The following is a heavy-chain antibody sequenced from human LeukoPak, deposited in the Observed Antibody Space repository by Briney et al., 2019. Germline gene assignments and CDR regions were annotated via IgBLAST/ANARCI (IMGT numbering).Heavy chain of an antibody. J-gene: IGHJ4*02. Sequence: GASVKVSCKASGYTFTSYYMHWVRQAPGQGLEWMGIINPSGGSTSYAQKFQGRVTMTRDTSTSTAYMELSSLRSEDTAVYYCARGLQGGSYYRSEFDYWGQGTLVTVSS. D-gene: IGHD1-26*01. V-gene: IGHV1-46*01. CDR2: INPSGGST. CDR1: GYTFTSYY. CDR3: ARGLQGGSYYRSEFDY.